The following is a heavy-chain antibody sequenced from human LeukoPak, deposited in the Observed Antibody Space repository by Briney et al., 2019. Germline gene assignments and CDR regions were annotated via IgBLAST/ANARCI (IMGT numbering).Heavy chain of an antibody. CDR3: AKAWNYYYMDV. CDR2: ICYSGST. J-gene: IGHJ6*03. Sequence: SETLSLTCTVSGGSLSSYYWSWIRQPPGKGLEWIGYICYSGSTNSNPSLKSRVSISVDTSKNQFSLKLSSVTAADTAVYYCAKAWNYYYMDVWGEGTTVTVSS. CDR1: GGSLSSYY. V-gene: IGHV4-59*01.